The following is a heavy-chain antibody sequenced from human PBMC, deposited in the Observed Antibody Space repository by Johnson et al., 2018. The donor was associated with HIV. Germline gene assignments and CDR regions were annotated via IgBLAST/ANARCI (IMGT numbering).Heavy chain of an antibody. V-gene: IGHV3-20*04. CDR3: ARVRYYDILTGPDAFDI. D-gene: IGHD3-9*01. CDR2: INWNGGST. CDR1: GFTFDDYG. J-gene: IGHJ3*02. Sequence: VQLVESGGGVVRPGGSLRLSCAASGFTFDDYGMSWVRQAPGKGLEWVSGINWNGGSTGYADSVKGRFTIPRDNAKNSLYLQMNSLRAEDTALYYCARVRYYDILTGPDAFDIWGQGTMVTVSS.